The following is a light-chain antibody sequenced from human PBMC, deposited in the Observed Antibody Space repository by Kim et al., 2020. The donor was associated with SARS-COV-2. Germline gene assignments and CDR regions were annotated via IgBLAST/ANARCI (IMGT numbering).Light chain of an antibody. CDR2: GAS. V-gene: IGKV3-20*01. J-gene: IGKJ1*01. CDR3: QQYGSSPQT. Sequence: SPGEKATLSCRASQIVSSSFLAWYPQKPGQAPRLLIYGASSWATGIPDRFSGSGSGTDFTLTISSVEPEDSAVYYCQQYGSSPQTFGQGTKVEIK. CDR1: QIVSSSF.